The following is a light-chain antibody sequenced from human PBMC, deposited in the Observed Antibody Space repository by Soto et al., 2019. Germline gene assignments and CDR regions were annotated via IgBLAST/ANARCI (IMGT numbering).Light chain of an antibody. CDR2: DNN. Sequence: QSVLTQPPSVSAAPGQEVTISCSGSSSNIGKNYVSWYQQVPRTAPKLLIYDNNNRPSGIPDRFSGSKSGTSATLGITGLQTGDEADYYCGTWDSTLSDVVFGGGTKLNVL. CDR3: GTWDSTLSDVV. CDR1: SSNIGKNY. V-gene: IGLV1-51*01. J-gene: IGLJ2*01.